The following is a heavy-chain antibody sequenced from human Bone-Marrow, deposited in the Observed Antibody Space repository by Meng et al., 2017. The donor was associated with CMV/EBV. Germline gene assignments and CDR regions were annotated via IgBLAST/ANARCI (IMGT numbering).Heavy chain of an antibody. D-gene: IGHD2-2*01. CDR2: ISSSSSYI. CDR3: ARADRYCSSTSCYFRH. CDR1: GFTFSSYS. Sequence: GGPLRLSCAASGFTFSSYSMNWVRQAPGKGLEWVSSISSSSSYIYYADSVKGRFTISRDNAKNSLYLQMNSRRAEDTAVYYCARADRYCSSTSCYFRHWGQGTLVTVSS. J-gene: IGHJ1*01. V-gene: IGHV3-21*01.